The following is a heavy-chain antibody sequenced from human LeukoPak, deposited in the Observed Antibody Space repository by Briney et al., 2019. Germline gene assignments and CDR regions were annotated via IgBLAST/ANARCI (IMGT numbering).Heavy chain of an antibody. CDR3: AEDDSVWPNYYLDY. V-gene: IGHV3-23*01. J-gene: IGHJ4*02. CDR2: IIGSGGST. D-gene: IGHD6-19*01. Sequence: PGGSLRLSCAASGFTLSNSAMSWVRQAPGKGLEWVSAIIGSGGSTYYADSVKGRFTISRDNSRNTQYLQMNSLRAEDTAVYYCAEDDSVWPNYYLDYWGQGTLVTVSS. CDR1: GFTLSNSA.